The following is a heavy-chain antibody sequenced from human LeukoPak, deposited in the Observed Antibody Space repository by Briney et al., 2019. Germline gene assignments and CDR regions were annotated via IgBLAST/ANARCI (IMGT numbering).Heavy chain of an antibody. V-gene: IGHV3-13*01. D-gene: IGHD2-15*01. CDR1: GFTFSSDD. CDR2: IGTGGDT. CDR3: VRVLSGHGAFDI. J-gene: IGHJ3*02. Sequence: GGSLRLSCAASGFTFSSDDMHWVRQPIGKGLEWVSAIGTGGDTYYPGSVKGRFIISRDNAKNSLHLQMNSLRAGDTAVYYCVRVLSGHGAFDIWGQGTMVTVSS.